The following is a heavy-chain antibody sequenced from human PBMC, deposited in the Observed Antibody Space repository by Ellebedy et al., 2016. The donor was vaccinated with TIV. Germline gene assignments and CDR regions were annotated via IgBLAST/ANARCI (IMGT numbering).Heavy chain of an antibody. CDR2: IYSGGST. CDR3: ARHNDLGGSGSYCEDS. V-gene: IGHV3-53*01. Sequence: GGSLRLXXAASRFSLSSNDMTWVRQAPGKGLEWVSLIYSGGSTYYADSVKGRFTISRDNSKNTLFLQMSSLRAEDTAVYYCARHNDLGGSGSYCEDSWGQGTLVTVSS. CDR1: RFSLSSND. J-gene: IGHJ4*02. D-gene: IGHD3-10*01.